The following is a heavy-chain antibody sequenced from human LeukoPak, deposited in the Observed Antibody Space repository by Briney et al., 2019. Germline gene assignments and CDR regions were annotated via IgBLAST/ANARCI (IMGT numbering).Heavy chain of an antibody. CDR3: AKDQSDYSSGWYYFDY. CDR2: ISSSGSTI. CDR1: GFTFSSYE. D-gene: IGHD6-19*01. J-gene: IGHJ4*02. V-gene: IGHV3-48*03. Sequence: GGSLRLSCAASGFTFSSYEMNWVRQAPGKGLEWVSYISSSGSTIYYADSVKGRFTISRDNSKNTLYLQMNSLRAEDTAVYYCAKDQSDYSSGWYYFDYWGQGTLVTVSS.